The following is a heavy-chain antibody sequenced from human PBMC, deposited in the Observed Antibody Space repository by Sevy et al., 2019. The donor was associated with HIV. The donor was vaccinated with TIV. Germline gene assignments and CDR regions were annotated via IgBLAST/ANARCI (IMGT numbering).Heavy chain of an antibody. V-gene: IGHV3-23*01. J-gene: IGHJ4*02. Sequence: GGSLRLSCAASGFTFNIYSMSWVRQTPGKGLEWVATLSFGCGKINHADSVKGRFTRSRDDSKNAMYLQMNNRRVEDTAIYYCAREGCTKPHDYWGQGTLVTVSS. CDR2: LSFGCGKI. CDR3: AREGCTKPHDY. D-gene: IGHD2-8*01. CDR1: GFTFNIYS.